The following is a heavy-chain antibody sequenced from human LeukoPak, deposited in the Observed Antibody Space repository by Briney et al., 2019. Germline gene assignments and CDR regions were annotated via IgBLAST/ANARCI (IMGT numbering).Heavy chain of an antibody. V-gene: IGHV3-23*01. Sequence: PGGSLRLSCAASGFSFSSYSLNWVRQAPGKGLEWVSAISGSGGSTYYADSVKGRFTISRDNSKNTLYLQMNSLRVDDTAVYYCASGGGWVFFNWGQGTLVTVSS. CDR3: ASGGGWVFFN. J-gene: IGHJ4*02. CDR2: ISGSGGST. D-gene: IGHD6-19*01. CDR1: GFSFSSYS.